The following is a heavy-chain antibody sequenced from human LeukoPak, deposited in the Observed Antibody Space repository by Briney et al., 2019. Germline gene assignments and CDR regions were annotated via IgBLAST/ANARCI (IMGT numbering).Heavy chain of an antibody. J-gene: IGHJ4*02. V-gene: IGHV4-34*01. CDR2: INHSGST. CDR1: GGSFSGYY. Sequence: SETLSLTRAVYGGSFSGYYWSWIRQPPGKGLDWIGEINHSGSTNYNPSLKSRVTISVDTSKNQFSLKLSSVTAADTAVYYCARGLPKYYYDRSRGSERLDYWGQGTLVTVSS. D-gene: IGHD3-22*01. CDR3: ARGLPKYYYDRSRGSERLDY.